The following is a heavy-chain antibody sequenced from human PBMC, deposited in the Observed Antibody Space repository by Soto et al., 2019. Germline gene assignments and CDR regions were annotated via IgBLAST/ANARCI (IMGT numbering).Heavy chain of an antibody. J-gene: IGHJ6*02. V-gene: IGHV5-51*01. D-gene: IGHD6-13*01. Sequence: GESLKISCKGSGYSFTSYWIGWVRQMPGKGLEWMGIIYPGDSDTRYSPSFQGQVTISADKSISTAYLQWSSLKASDTAMYYCARRSSSWYGYYYYYGMDVWGQGTTVTVSS. CDR2: IYPGDSDT. CDR1: GYSFTSYW. CDR3: ARRSSSWYGYYYYYGMDV.